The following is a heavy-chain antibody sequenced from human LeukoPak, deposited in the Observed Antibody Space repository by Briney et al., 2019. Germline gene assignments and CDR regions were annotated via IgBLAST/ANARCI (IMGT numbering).Heavy chain of an antibody. V-gene: IGHV3-23*01. Sequence: GGSLRLSCAASGFTFTIYTMNWVPQAPGKGLEWVSIINYNGGSTYYADSVEVRFTISRDNSKNTLYLQMNSLRAEDTAIYYCARVNKGHYLDYWGKGTLVTVSS. CDR2: INYNGGST. CDR1: GFTFTIYT. CDR3: ARVNKGHYLDY. J-gene: IGHJ4*02. D-gene: IGHD1/OR15-1a*01.